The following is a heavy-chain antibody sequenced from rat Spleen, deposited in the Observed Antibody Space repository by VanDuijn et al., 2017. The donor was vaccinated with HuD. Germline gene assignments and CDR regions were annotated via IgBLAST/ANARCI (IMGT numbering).Heavy chain of an antibody. D-gene: IGHD1-2*01. CDR1: GFTFSDYY. V-gene: IGHV5-20*01. J-gene: IGHJ1*01. Sequence: EVQLVESGGGLVQPGRSLKLSCAASGFTFSDYYMAWVRQAPTKGLEWVASITNTGGSTYYPDSVKGRITISRDNAKSTLYLQMNSLRSEDTATYYCTRVSSYKWYFDFWGPGTMVTGSS. CDR3: TRVSSYKWYFDF. CDR2: ITNTGGST.